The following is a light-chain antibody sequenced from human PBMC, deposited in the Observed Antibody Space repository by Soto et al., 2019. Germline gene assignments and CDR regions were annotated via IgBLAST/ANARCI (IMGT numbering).Light chain of an antibody. CDR2: AAS. CDR1: QGIRND. Sequence: DIQMTQSPSSLSASVGDRVTITCRASQGIRNDVGWYQQKAGKAPNRLISAASNLQRGVPSRFSGSGSGKEFTITISSLEPEDFATSYCLQHNSYPRTCGQGTRMEIK. V-gene: IGKV1-17*01. CDR3: LQHNSYPRT. J-gene: IGKJ2*02.